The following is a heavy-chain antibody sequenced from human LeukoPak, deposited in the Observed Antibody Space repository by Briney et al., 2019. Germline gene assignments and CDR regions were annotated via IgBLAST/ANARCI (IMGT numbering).Heavy chain of an antibody. CDR1: GGSFSGYY. V-gene: IGHV4-34*01. J-gene: IGHJ6*03. CDR2: INHSANT. Sequence: SETLSLTCAVDGGSFSGYYWSWIRQAPGEGLEWIGEINHSANTNYSASLEGRVTILVDTCKNHFSLKLSSVPAADTAVYYCARGRYCSGGSCKKNYYMDVWGKGTTVTVSS. CDR3: ARGRYCSGGSCKKNYYMDV. D-gene: IGHD2-15*01.